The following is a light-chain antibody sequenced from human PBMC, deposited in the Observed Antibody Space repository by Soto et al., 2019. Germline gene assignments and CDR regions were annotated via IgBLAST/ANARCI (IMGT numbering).Light chain of an antibody. J-gene: IGKJ4*01. CDR2: DAS. Sequence: EIVLTQSPATLSLSPGERATLSCRASQSVSSSLAWYQQKPGQPPTLLFYDASNRATGIPARFSGSGSGTDFTLTISSLEPEDFAVYYCQQRSNWPLTFGGGTKVEIK. CDR1: QSVSSS. V-gene: IGKV3-11*01. CDR3: QQRSNWPLT.